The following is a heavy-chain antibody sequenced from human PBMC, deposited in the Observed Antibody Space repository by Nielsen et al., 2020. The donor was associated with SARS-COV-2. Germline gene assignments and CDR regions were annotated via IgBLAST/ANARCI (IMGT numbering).Heavy chain of an antibody. Sequence: GKSLKISCKGSGYSFTSHWIGWVRQMPGKGLEWMGIIYPGDSDTRYSPSFQGQVTISADKSISTAYLQWSSLKASDTAMYYCARLGLRGAAAGTSWFDPWGQGTLVTVSS. CDR2: IYPGDSDT. CDR3: ARLGLRGAAAGTSWFDP. J-gene: IGHJ5*02. V-gene: IGHV5-51*01. D-gene: IGHD6-13*01. CDR1: GYSFTSHW.